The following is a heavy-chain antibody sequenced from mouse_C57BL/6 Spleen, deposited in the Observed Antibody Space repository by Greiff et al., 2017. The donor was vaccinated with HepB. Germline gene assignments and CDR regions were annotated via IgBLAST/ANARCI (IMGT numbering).Heavy chain of an antibody. V-gene: IGHV1-22*01. Sequence: EVQLQQSGPELVKPGASVKMSCKASGYTFTDYNMHWVKQSHGKSLEWIGYINPNNGGTSYNQKFKGKATLTVNKSSSTAYMELRSLTSEDSAVDYCAREGIYYYGSSDVGFAYWGQGTLVTVSA. CDR1: GYTFTDYN. CDR3: AREGIYYYGSSDVGFAY. CDR2: INPNNGGT. J-gene: IGHJ3*01. D-gene: IGHD1-1*01.